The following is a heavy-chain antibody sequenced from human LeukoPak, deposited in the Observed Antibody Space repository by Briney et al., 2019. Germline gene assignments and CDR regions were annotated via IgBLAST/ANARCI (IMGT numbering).Heavy chain of an antibody. J-gene: IGHJ6*02. CDR3: ARAGGSGSYYFPYGMDV. V-gene: IGHV1-2*04. CDR1: GYTFTGYY. CDR2: INPNSGGT. Sequence: ASVKVSCKASGYTFTGYYMHWVRQAPGQGLEWMGWINPNSGGTNYAQKFQGWVTMTRDTSISTAYMKLSRLRSDDTAVYYCARAGGSGSYYFPYGMDVWGQGTTVTVSS. D-gene: IGHD3-10*01.